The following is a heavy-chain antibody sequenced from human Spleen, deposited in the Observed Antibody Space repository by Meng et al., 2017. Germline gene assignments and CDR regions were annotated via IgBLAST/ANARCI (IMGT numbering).Heavy chain of an antibody. CDR1: GFSLATSGVG. D-gene: IGHD3-22*01. V-gene: IGHV2-5*02. CDR2: IYWDDDK. Sequence: SGPTLVKPTQTLTLTCTFSGFSLATSGVGVGWIRQPPGKALEWLALIYWDDDKRYSPPLKNRLTITRDTSNHQVVLTMTNMDPVDTATYFCAHVTQRDYYDYNSFYYGALFDFWGQGTLVTVSS. CDR3: AHVTQRDYYDYNSFYYGALFDF. J-gene: IGHJ4*02.